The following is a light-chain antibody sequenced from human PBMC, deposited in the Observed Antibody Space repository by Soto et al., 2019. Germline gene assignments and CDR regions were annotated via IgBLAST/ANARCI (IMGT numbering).Light chain of an antibody. Sequence: QSVLTQPASVSGSPGQSIAISCTGTSSDVGGYDYVSWYQQHPDKAPKLMIYEVTKRPSGVSNRFSGSKSGNTASLTISGLQPEDEADYYCSSHTSGSTRVFGRGTKVIVL. CDR2: EVT. V-gene: IGLV2-14*01. J-gene: IGLJ1*01. CDR1: SSDVGGYDY. CDR3: SSHTSGSTRV.